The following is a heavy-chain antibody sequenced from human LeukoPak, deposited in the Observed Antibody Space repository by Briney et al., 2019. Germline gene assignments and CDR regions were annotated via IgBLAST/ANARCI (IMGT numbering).Heavy chain of an antibody. D-gene: IGHD3-10*01. CDR3: ARSGRGSGSYYKGPDY. CDR1: GFTFSSYA. J-gene: IGHJ4*02. Sequence: SGGSLRLSCAASGFTFSSYAMHWVRQAPGKGLEWVAVISYDGSNKYYADSVKGRFTISRDNSKNTLYLQMNSLRAEDTAVYYCARSGRGSGSYYKGPDYWGQGTLVTVSS. CDR2: ISYDGSNK. V-gene: IGHV3-30-3*01.